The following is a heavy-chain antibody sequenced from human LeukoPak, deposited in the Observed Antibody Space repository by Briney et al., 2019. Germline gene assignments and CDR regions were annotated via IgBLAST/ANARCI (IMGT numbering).Heavy chain of an antibody. J-gene: IGHJ4*02. D-gene: IGHD3-9*01. Sequence: SETLSLTCAVYGGSFSGYYWSWIRQPPGKGLEWIGEINHSGSTNYNPSLKSRVTISVDTSKNQFSLKLSSVTAADTAVYYCARQFRYFDWLSFDYWGQGTLVTVSS. CDR2: INHSGST. CDR1: GGSFSGYY. CDR3: ARQFRYFDWLSFDY. V-gene: IGHV4-34*01.